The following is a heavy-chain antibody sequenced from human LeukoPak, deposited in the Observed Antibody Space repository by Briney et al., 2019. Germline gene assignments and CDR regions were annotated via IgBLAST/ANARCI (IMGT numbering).Heavy chain of an antibody. J-gene: IGHJ6*02. CDR1: GFTFSSYS. V-gene: IGHV3-21*04. CDR3: ARASYYDFWSGYYIDYGMDV. CDR2: ISSSSSYI. D-gene: IGHD3-3*01. Sequence: GGSLRLSCAASGFTFSSYSMNWVRQAPGKGLEWVSSISSSSSYIYYADSVKGRFTISRDNAKDSLYLQMNSLRAEDTAVYYCARASYYDFWSGYYIDYGMDVWGQGTTVTVSS.